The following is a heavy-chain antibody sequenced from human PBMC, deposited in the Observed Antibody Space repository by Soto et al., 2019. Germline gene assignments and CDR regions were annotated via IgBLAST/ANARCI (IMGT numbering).Heavy chain of an antibody. J-gene: IGHJ4*02. V-gene: IGHV1-69*01. CDR3: ARVPARGYSYGYFDY. CDR1: GGTFSSYA. CDR2: IIPIFGTA. Sequence: QVQLVQSGAEVKKPGSSVKVSCKASGGTFSSYAISWVRQAPGQGLEWMGGIIPIFGTANYAQKFQGRVTITADESTSTAYMALRSLRAEDTAVYYCARVPARGYSYGYFDYWGQGTLVTVSS. D-gene: IGHD5-18*01.